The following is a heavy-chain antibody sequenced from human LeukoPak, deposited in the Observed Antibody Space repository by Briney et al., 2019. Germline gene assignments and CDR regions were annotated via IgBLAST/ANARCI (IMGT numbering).Heavy chain of an antibody. D-gene: IGHD1-1*01. CDR3: ARTWSEGNSFDY. CDR2: INPSGGST. Sequence: ASVKVSCKASGYTFTSYYIHWVRQAPGQGLEWIGIINPSGGSTSYAHKFQGRVTMTRDTSTTTVYMQLSSLRSEDTAVYYCARTWSEGNSFDYWGQGTLVTVSS. J-gene: IGHJ4*02. CDR1: GYTFTSYY. V-gene: IGHV1-46*01.